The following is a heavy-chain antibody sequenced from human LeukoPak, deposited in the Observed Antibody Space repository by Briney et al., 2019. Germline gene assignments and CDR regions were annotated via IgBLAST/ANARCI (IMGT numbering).Heavy chain of an antibody. CDR2: INPNSGGT. D-gene: IGHD3-3*01. CDR1: GYTFTGYY. J-gene: IGHJ4*02. V-gene: IGHV1-2*02. Sequence: ASVKVSCKASGYTFTGYYMHWVRQAPGQGLEWMGWINPNSGGTNYAQKFQGRVTMTRDTSISTAYMELSRLRSDDTAVYYCARGVTIFGVVELGPDYWGQGTLVTVSS. CDR3: ARGVTIFGVVELGPDY.